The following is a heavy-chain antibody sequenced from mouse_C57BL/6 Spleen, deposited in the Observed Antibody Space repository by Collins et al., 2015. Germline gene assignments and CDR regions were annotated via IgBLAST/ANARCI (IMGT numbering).Heavy chain of an antibody. V-gene: IGHV1-69*01. Sequence: QVQLQQPGAELVMPGASVKLSCKASGYTFTSYWMHWVKQRPGQGLEWIGEIDPSDSYTNYNQKFKGKSTLTVDKSSSTAYMQLSSLTSEDSAVYYCASYSRGFFAYWGQGTLVTVSA. CDR3: ASYSRGFFAY. CDR2: IDPSDSYT. CDR1: GYTFTSYW. D-gene: IGHD2-5*01. J-gene: IGHJ3*01.